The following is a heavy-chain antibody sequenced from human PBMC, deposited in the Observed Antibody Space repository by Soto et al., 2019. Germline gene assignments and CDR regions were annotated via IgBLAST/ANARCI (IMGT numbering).Heavy chain of an antibody. CDR1: GFTFSSYA. D-gene: IGHD2-2*01. CDR2: ISGSGGST. CDR3: AKSVGGDIVVVPAAILLGPGAFDI. V-gene: IGHV3-23*01. Sequence: EVQLLESGGGLVQPGGSLRLSCAASGFTFSSYAMSWVRQAPGKGLEWVSAISGSGGSTYYADSVKGRFTISRDNSKNTLYLQMNSLRAEDTAVYYCAKSVGGDIVVVPAAILLGPGAFDIWGQGTMVTVSS. J-gene: IGHJ3*02.